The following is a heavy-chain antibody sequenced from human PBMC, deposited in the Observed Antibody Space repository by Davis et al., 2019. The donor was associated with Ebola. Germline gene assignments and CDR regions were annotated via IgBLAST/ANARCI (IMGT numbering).Heavy chain of an antibody. V-gene: IGHV4-39*07. CDR1: GGSITSSSYY. J-gene: IGHJ4*02. CDR2: IYYSGST. D-gene: IGHD5-12*01. CDR3: ARGEWLRDFDY. Sequence: SETLSLTCTVSGGSITSSSYYWGWIRQPPGKGLEWIGSIYYSGSTYYNPSLKSRVTISVDTSKNQFSLKLSSVTAADTAVYYCARGEWLRDFDYWGQGTLVTVSS.